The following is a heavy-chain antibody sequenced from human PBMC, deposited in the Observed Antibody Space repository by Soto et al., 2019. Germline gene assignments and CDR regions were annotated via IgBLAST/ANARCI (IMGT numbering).Heavy chain of an antibody. CDR1: GYTFTGYY. Sequence: ASVKVSCKASGYTFTGYYMHWVRQAPGQGLEWMGWINPNSGGTNYAQKFQGRVTMTRDTSISTAYMELSRLRSDDAAVYYCARGGLGIFRYYYYGMDVWGQGTTVTVSS. D-gene: IGHD2-15*01. J-gene: IGHJ6*02. V-gene: IGHV1-2*02. CDR2: INPNSGGT. CDR3: ARGGLGIFRYYYYGMDV.